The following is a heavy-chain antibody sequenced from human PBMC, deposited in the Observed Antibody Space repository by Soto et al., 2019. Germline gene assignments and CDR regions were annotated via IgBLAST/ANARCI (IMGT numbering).Heavy chain of an antibody. CDR2: ISAYNGNT. J-gene: IGHJ6*02. V-gene: IGHV1-18*01. CDR1: GYTFTSYG. CDR3: ARILRDTAMVYGMDV. Sequence: QVQLVQSGAEVKKPGASVKVSCKASGYTFTSYGISWVRQAPGQGLEWMGWISAYNGNTNYAQKPQGRVTMTTDTSTSTAYMDLRSLRSDDTAVYYCARILRDTAMVYGMDVWGQGTTVTVSS. D-gene: IGHD5-18*01.